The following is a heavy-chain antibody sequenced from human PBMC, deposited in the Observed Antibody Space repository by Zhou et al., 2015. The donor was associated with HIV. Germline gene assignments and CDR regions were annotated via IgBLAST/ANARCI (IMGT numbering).Heavy chain of an antibody. CDR3: ARVVNTAMVINGAQTRLKVPYYYYGMDV. Sequence: QVQLVQSGAEVKKPGSSVKVSCKASGGTFSSYTISWVRQAPGQGLEWMGRIIPILGIANYAQKFQGRVTITADKSTSTAYMELSSLRSEDTAVYYXARVVNTAMVINGAQTRLKVPYYYYGMDVSGPGPTVRPSPQ. J-gene: IGHJ6*01. V-gene: IGHV1-69*02. CDR1: GGTFSSYT. CDR2: IIPILGIA. D-gene: IGHD5-18*01.